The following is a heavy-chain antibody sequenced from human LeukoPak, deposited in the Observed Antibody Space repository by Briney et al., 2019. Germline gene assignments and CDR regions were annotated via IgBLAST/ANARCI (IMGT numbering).Heavy chain of an antibody. CDR1: GVTFSIYS. V-gene: IGHV3-48*01. CDR2: ISSSSSTI. CDR3: ARRDDYVWGSYPNYFDY. Sequence: GGSLRLSCAASGVTFSIYSMNCVRHAPGKGLEWVSYISSSSSTIYYADSVKGRFTISRDNAKNSLYLQMNSLRAEDTAVYYCARRDDYVWGSYPNYFDYWGQGTLVTVSS. D-gene: IGHD3-16*02. J-gene: IGHJ4*02.